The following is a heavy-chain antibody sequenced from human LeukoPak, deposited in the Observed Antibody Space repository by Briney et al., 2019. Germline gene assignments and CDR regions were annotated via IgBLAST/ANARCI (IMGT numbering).Heavy chain of an antibody. CDR3: ARTRRYYDILTGPGANWFDP. Sequence: GESLKISCKGSGYSFTSYWIVWVRQMPGKGLEWMGIIYPGDSDTRYSPSFQGQVTISADKSISTAYLQWSSLKASDTAMYYCARTRRYYDILTGPGANWFDPWGQGTLVTVSS. J-gene: IGHJ5*02. V-gene: IGHV5-51*01. D-gene: IGHD3-9*01. CDR2: IYPGDSDT. CDR1: GYSFTSYW.